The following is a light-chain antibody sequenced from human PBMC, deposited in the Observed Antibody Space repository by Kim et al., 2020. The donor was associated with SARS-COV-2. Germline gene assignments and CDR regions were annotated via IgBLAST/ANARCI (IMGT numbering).Light chain of an antibody. Sequence: ASVEDSVTITCRASQNINDYLNWYQQKPGTAPNLLMYAASSLHSGVPSRFSGRGSGTYFTLTINGLQPEDFATYYCQQSYTTPVTFGQGTKVDIK. CDR3: QQSYTTPVT. J-gene: IGKJ1*01. CDR1: QNINDY. V-gene: IGKV1-39*01. CDR2: AAS.